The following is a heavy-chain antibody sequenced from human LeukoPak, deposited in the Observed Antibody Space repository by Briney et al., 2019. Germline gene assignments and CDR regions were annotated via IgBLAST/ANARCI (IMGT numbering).Heavy chain of an antibody. J-gene: IGHJ4*02. CDR3: GQGVMAVGGTAYYDY. CDR1: GFTLSNYA. CDR2: ISTGGSDT. V-gene: IGHV3-23*01. Sequence: GGSLILSCAASGFTLSNYAMSWVRQAPGKGLEWVSTISTGGSDTYYADSVKGRFTISRDSSESAIYLHMSSLRGEDTAIYYCGQGVMAVGGTAYYDYWGQGTLVTVSS. D-gene: IGHD3-16*01.